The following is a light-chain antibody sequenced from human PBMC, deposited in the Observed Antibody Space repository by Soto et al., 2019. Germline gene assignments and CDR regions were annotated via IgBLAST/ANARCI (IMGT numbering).Light chain of an antibody. CDR3: QQCQGYPYT. CDR1: QPISRW. J-gene: IGKJ5*01. V-gene: IGKV1-5*03. Sequence: QMTYSPSTVSASVGDRVTITCRASQPISRWLAWYQQKPGKAPKLLIYEASTLEIGVSSRFSGSGSGTEFTLTISSLQPDDFPPYFCQQCQGYPYTFGQGTRLEIK. CDR2: EAS.